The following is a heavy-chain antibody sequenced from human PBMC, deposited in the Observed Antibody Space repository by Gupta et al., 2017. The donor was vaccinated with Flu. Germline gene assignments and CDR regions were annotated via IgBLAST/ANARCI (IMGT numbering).Heavy chain of an antibody. J-gene: IGHJ5*02. CDR2: INHSGST. V-gene: IGHV4-34*01. CDR3: ARVLIPSRRLKMGVAAGTASNNWFDP. CDR1: GGSFSGYY. Sequence: QVQLQQWGAGLLKPSETLSLTCAVYGGSFSGYYWSWIRQPPGKGLEWIGEINHSGSTNYNPSLKSRVTISVDTSKNQFSLKLSSVTAADTAVYYCARVLIPSRRLKMGVAAGTASNNWFDPWGQGTLVTVSS. D-gene: IGHD6-19*01.